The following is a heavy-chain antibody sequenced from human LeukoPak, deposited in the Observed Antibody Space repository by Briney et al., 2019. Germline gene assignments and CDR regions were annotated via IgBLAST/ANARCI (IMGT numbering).Heavy chain of an antibody. V-gene: IGHV3-30*02. CDR2: IRSEENKI. J-gene: IGHJ3*01. Sequence: GGSLRLSCEASGFTFSDFGLHWVRQAPGKGLEWVAFIRSEENKIYYLDSVRGRFTISGDNSKNTLFLQMSSLRHEDTAVYYCARGAGTYYGTDTFDLWGQGTMVTVSS. CDR3: ARGAGTYYGTDTFDL. CDR1: GFTFSDFG. D-gene: IGHD1-26*01.